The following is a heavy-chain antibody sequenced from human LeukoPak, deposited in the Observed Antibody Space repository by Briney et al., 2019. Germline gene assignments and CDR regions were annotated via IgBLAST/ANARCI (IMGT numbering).Heavy chain of an antibody. D-gene: IGHD2-21*01. J-gene: IGHJ5*02. CDR2: ILPDSGAT. V-gene: IGHV1-2*02. CDR3: ARGGGDNWGWDYFDP. CDR1: GYTFTDYH. Sequence: ASVKVSCKASGYTFTDYHLHWLRQVPGQGLEWMGWILPDSGATNYPQTFVGRVTMTKDTSISTAYMEPSTLRSDDTAVYYGARGGGDNWGWDYFDPWGQGTLVTVSS.